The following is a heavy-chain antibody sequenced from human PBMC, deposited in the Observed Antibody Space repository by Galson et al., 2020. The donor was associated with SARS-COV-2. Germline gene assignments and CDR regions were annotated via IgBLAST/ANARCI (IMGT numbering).Heavy chain of an antibody. Sequence: HGESLKNSGKGSGYRFTSYWIGWVRQMPGKGLEWMGIIYPGDASVRYSPSFQVQVTISADKSISTAYLHWSSLKASDTAMYYCAREAQYMVGPRGGGVDSLDIWGQGTMVTVSS. J-gene: IGHJ3*02. D-gene: IGHD1-26*01. V-gene: IGHV5-51*01. CDR3: AREAQYMVGPRGGGVDSLDI. CDR1: GYRFTSYW. CDR2: IYPGDASV.